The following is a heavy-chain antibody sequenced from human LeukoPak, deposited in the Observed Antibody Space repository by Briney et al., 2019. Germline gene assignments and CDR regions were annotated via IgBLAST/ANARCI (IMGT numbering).Heavy chain of an antibody. Sequence: QPGGSLRLSCAASGFTFSSYAMHWVRQAPGKGLEWVAVISYDGGNKYFADSVKGRFTVSRDNAKNSLYLQVNSLRAEDTAVYYCARDSGKYYISWYFDLWGRGTLVTVSS. CDR2: ISYDGGNK. V-gene: IGHV3-30-3*01. CDR1: GFTFSSYA. D-gene: IGHD1-26*01. CDR3: ARDSGKYYISWYFDL. J-gene: IGHJ2*01.